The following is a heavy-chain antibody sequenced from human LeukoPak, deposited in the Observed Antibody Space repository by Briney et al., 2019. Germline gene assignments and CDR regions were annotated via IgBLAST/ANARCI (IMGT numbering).Heavy chain of an antibody. CDR2: IRYDGSNK. J-gene: IGHJ4*02. CDR1: GFTFSSYG. Sequence: GGSLRLSCAASGFTFSSYGMHWVRQAPGKGLEWVAFIRYDGSNKYYADSVKGRFTISRDNSKNTLYLQMNGLRAEDTAVYYCAKGRAVAGTGYYWGQGTLVTVSS. CDR3: AKGRAVAGTGYY. D-gene: IGHD6-19*01. V-gene: IGHV3-30*02.